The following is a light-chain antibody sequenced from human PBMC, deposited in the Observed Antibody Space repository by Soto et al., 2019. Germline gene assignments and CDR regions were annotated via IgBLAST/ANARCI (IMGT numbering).Light chain of an antibody. CDR1: SSDVGGYKY. V-gene: IGLV2-8*01. J-gene: IGLJ2*01. CDR2: EVN. Sequence: QSALTQPHSASGSPGQSVTIACTGTSSDVGGYKYVSWYQQHPGKAPKLMIYEVNKRPSGVPDRFSGSKSGHTASLTVSGLQADDEADYFCSSYAGRNIVLFGGGTQLTVL. CDR3: SSYAGRNIVL.